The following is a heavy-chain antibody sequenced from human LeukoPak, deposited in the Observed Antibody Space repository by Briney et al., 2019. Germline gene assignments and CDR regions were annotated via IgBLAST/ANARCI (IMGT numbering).Heavy chain of an antibody. CDR3: AKDPLRRGEGQRTILSWFDP. Sequence: EPGGSLRLSCAASGFTFSSYAMSWVGQAPGKGLEWVSAISVRGGSTYYADSVKGRFTISRDNSKNTLYLQMNSLRAEDTAVYYCAKDPLRRGEGQRTILSWFDPWGQGTLVTVSS. CDR2: ISVRGGST. J-gene: IGHJ5*02. CDR1: GFTFSSYA. D-gene: IGHD3-3*01. V-gene: IGHV3-23*01.